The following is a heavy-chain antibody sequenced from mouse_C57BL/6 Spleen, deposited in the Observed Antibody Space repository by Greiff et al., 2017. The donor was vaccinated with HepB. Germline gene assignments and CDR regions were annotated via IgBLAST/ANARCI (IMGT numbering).Heavy chain of an antibody. CDR1: GFTFSDAW. CDR2: IRNKANNHAT. J-gene: IGHJ2*01. CDR3: TRTTSRGYFDY. D-gene: IGHD4-1*02. V-gene: IGHV6-6*01. Sequence: EVKLMESGGGLVQPGGSMKLSCAASGFTFSDAWMDWVRQSPEKGLEWVAEIRNKANNHATYYAESVKGRFTISRDDSKSSVYLQMNSLRAEDTGIYYCTRTTSRGYFDYWGQGTTLTVSS.